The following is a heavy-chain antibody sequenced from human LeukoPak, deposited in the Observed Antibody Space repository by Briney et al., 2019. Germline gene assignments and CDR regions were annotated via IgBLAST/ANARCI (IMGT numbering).Heavy chain of an antibody. CDR3: ARGRTMVRGVYDY. CDR2: IYHSGST. CDR1: GGSISSSSYY. J-gene: IGHJ4*02. Sequence: SETLSLTCTVSGGSISSSSYYWGWIRQPPGKGLEWIGEIYHSGSTNYNPSLKSRVTISVDKSKNQFSLKLSSVTAADTAVYYCARGRTMVRGVYDYWGQGTLVTVSS. D-gene: IGHD3-10*01. V-gene: IGHV4-39*07.